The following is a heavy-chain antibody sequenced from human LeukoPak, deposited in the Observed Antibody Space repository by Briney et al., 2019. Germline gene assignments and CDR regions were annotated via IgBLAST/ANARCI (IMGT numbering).Heavy chain of an antibody. CDR3: ARVANQNGDY. J-gene: IGHJ4*02. CDR1: VFTFSTYE. CDR2: ISSSGNNV. D-gene: IGHD2-8*01. V-gene: IGHV3-48*03. Sequence: PGGSLRLSCAASVFTFSTYEMNWVRQAPGKGLEWVSYISSSGNNVYYADSVKGRFSTSRDNAKNSLFLQMNSLRAEDTAVYYCARVANQNGDYGGQGTLVTVSS.